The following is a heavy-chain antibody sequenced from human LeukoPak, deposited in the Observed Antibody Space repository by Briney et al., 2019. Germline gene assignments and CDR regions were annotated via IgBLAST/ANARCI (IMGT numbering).Heavy chain of an antibody. Sequence: GGSLRLSCAASGFTVSSNYMSWVRQAPGKGLEWVSVIYSGGSTYYADSVKGRFTISRDNSKNTLYLQMNSLRAEDTAVYYCARGLGKLWFGELYISALDIWGQGTMVTVSS. D-gene: IGHD3-10*01. V-gene: IGHV3-53*01. CDR2: IYSGGST. CDR1: GFTVSSNY. CDR3: ARGLGKLWFGELYISALDI. J-gene: IGHJ3*02.